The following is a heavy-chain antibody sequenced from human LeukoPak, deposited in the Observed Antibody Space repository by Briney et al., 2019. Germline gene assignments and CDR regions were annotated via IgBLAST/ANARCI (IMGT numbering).Heavy chain of an antibody. J-gene: IGHJ4*02. Sequence: GASVKVSCKASGYTFTTYGINWVRQAPGQGLEWMGWISAYNGNTNYAQKLQGRVTMTTDTSTSTAYMELRSLRSDDTAVYYCARAKDIVVVPDYWGQGTLVTVSS. CDR1: GYTFTTYG. CDR2: ISAYNGNT. CDR3: ARAKDIVVVPDY. D-gene: IGHD2-2*01. V-gene: IGHV1-18*01.